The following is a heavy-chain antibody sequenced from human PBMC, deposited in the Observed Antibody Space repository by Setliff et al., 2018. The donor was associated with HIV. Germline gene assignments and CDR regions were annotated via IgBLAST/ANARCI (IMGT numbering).Heavy chain of an antibody. Sequence: GSLRLSCAGSGFTFNNYAMSWVRQAPGKGLEWVSTISGDGVDTYYADSVQGRFTISRDNSKNTLYLQMNSLRAEDTAVYYCAKGYYYNSGGGRVRAFDIWGQGTMVTVSS. J-gene: IGHJ3*02. CDR2: ISGDGVDT. CDR3: AKGYYYNSGGGRVRAFDI. D-gene: IGHD3-22*01. V-gene: IGHV3-23*01. CDR1: GFTFNNYA.